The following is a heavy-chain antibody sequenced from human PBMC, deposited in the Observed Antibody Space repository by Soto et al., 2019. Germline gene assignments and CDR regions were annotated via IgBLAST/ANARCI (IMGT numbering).Heavy chain of an antibody. Sequence: EVQLVDSGGDLVQPGGSLRLSSAASGFTFSHYWMTWVRQAPGKGLEWVANINQDGSVKTYLDSMKGRVTISRDNAQDSVFLQMDSLRAEDTAVYYCGRDPGYGALDYWGQGTLVTVSA. CDR1: GFTFSHYW. CDR2: INQDGSVK. D-gene: IGHD4-17*01. J-gene: IGHJ4*02. CDR3: GRDPGYGALDY. V-gene: IGHV3-7*01.